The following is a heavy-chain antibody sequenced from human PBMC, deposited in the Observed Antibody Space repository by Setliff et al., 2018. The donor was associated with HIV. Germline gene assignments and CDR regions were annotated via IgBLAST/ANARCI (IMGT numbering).Heavy chain of an antibody. V-gene: IGHV4-4*09. CDR3: ARHVGISIGGTRGDFDC. Sequence: SETLSLTCTVPGGSMSPYYWSWIRQPPGKGLEWIGYIFSSGSTNYNPSLKSRVTISVDTSKNQFSLRLSSVTAADTAMYYCARHVGISIGGTRGDFDCWGQGTLVTVSS. CDR1: GGSMSPYY. CDR2: IFSSGST. D-gene: IGHD6-13*01. J-gene: IGHJ4*02.